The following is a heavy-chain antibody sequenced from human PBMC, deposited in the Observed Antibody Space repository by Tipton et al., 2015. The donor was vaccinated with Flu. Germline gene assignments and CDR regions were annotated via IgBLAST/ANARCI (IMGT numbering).Heavy chain of an antibody. J-gene: IGHJ4*02. CDR3: ARLEGAFEGGHCVSSNCWINF. CDR1: SGSIRSTNYF. V-gene: IGHV4-39*07. D-gene: IGHD2-2*01. CDR2: IYPSGTT. Sequence: GLVKPSETLSLTCTVSSGSIRSTNYFCAWIRQPPGKRLELIGSIYPSGTTYYNPSLKSRVTMSLVTSKSQFSLKLTSVTAGDTAVYYCARLEGAFEGGHCVSSNCWINFWGQGTLVTVSS.